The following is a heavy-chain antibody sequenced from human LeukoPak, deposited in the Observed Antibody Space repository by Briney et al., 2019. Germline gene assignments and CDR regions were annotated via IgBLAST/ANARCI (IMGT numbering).Heavy chain of an antibody. Sequence: GGSLRLSCAASGFTFSGYDMHWLRHATGKGLEWVSGIGIPGDTYYPVSVKGRFTISRENAKNSFYLQMNSLRAEDTAVYYCARAHVAAGLAFDIWGQGTMVTVAS. CDR1: GFTFSGYD. CDR2: IGIPGDT. CDR3: ARAHVAAGLAFDI. D-gene: IGHD6-25*01. J-gene: IGHJ3*02. V-gene: IGHV3-13*01.